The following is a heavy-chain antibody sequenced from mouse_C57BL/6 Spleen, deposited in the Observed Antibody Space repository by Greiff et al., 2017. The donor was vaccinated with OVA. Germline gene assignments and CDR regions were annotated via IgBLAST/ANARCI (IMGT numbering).Heavy chain of an antibody. D-gene: IGHD2-5*01. V-gene: IGHV1-42*01. J-gene: IGHJ2*01. Sequence: EVQLQQSGPELVKPGASVKISCKASGYSFNGYYMNWVKQSPEKSLEWIGEINPSTGGTTYNQKFKAKATLTVDKSSSTAYMQLKSLTSEDSAVYYCARSGIVTTRYFDYWGQGTTLTVSS. CDR1: GYSFNGYY. CDR3: ARSGIVTTRYFDY. CDR2: INPSTGGT.